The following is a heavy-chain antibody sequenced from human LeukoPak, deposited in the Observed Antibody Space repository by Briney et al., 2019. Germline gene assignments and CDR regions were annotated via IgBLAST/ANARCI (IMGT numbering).Heavy chain of an antibody. D-gene: IGHD3-3*01. V-gene: IGHV1-69*13. Sequence: SVKVSCKASGGTFSSYAISWVRQAPGQGLEWMGGIIPIFGTANYAQKFQGRVTITADESTSTAYMELSSLRSEDTAVYYCAKDVRTYYDFWSGYYTGFDYWGQGTLVTVSS. CDR3: AKDVRTYYDFWSGYYTGFDY. CDR2: IIPIFGTA. J-gene: IGHJ4*02. CDR1: GGTFSSYA.